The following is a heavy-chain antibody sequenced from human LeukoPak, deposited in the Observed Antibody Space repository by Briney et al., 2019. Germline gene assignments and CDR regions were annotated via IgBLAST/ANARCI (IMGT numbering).Heavy chain of an antibody. D-gene: IGHD2-2*01. V-gene: IGHV5-51*01. CDR3: ARRVVPAAIGAFDY. Sequence: GESLKISCKGSGYSFTSYWIGWVRQMPGKGLEWMGIIYPGDSDTRHSPSFQGQVTISADKSISTAYLQWSSLKASDTAMYYCARRVVPAAIGAFDYWGQGTMVAVPS. CDR1: GYSFTSYW. J-gene: IGHJ3*01. CDR2: IYPGDSDT.